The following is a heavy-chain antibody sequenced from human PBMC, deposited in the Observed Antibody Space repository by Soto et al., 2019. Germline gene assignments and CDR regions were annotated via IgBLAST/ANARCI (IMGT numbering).Heavy chain of an antibody. J-gene: IGHJ4*02. CDR2: ISSSSDYI. CDR1: GFTFSSYS. Sequence: EVQLVESGGRLVRTGGSLRLSCVASGFTFSSYSMNWVRQAPGKGLEWVSSISSSSDYIFYADSLKGRFTISRDNAKNSLYLQMYSLRAEDTAIYYCARVLHFDSSGYSVWGQGTLVTVSS. D-gene: IGHD3-22*01. V-gene: IGHV3-21*02. CDR3: ARVLHFDSSGYSV.